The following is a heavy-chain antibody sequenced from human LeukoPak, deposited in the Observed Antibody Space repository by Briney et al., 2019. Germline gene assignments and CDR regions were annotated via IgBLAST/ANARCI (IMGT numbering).Heavy chain of an antibody. CDR3: ARGDPHADL. CDR1: GFDLSTYE. D-gene: IGHD5-24*01. Sequence: GGSLRLSCAASGFDLSTYEMNWVRQAPGKGLQWIADITISGHTKNYADSVKGRFSISRDNARTSLYLQMHSLRVEDTGVYYCARGDPHADLWGQGTLVTVSS. V-gene: IGHV3-48*03. J-gene: IGHJ5*02. CDR2: ITISGHTK.